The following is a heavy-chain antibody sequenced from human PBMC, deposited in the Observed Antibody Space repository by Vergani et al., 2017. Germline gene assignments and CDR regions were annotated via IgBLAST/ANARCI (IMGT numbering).Heavy chain of an antibody. J-gene: IGHJ3*02. Sequence: QLQLQESGPGLVKPSETLSLTCTVSGGSISSSSYYWGWIRQPPGKGLEWIGSIYYSGSTYYNPSLKSRVTISVDRSKNQFSLKLSSVTAADTAVYYCARGSGSYYEAWESAFDIWGQGTMVTVSS. D-gene: IGHD1-26*01. CDR2: IYYSGST. CDR3: ARGSGSYYEAWESAFDI. CDR1: GGSISSSSYY. V-gene: IGHV4-39*07.